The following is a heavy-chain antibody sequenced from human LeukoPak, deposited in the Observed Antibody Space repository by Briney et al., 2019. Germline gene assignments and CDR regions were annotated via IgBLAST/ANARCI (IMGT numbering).Heavy chain of an antibody. V-gene: IGHV3-48*02. CDR1: GFTFSDDP. J-gene: IGHJ3*01. Sequence: QPGGSLRLSCAASGFTFSDDPMNWVRQAPGKGLEWVAHIRSSSLTIFYADSVKGRFTISRDNDKNSLYLHVNRLRDEDAAVYYCVRDIAFAFNVWGQGRMVTVS. CDR2: IRSSSLTI. CDR3: VRDIAFAFNV. D-gene: IGHD2-21*01.